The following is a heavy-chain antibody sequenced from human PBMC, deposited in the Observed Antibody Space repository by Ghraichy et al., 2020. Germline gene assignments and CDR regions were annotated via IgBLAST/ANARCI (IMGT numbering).Heavy chain of an antibody. CDR1: GYTFTSYD. CDR2: MNPNSGNT. J-gene: IGHJ6*02. CDR3: ARDQRRWLRVRGGLWYYGMDV. Sequence: ASVKVSCKASGYTFTSYDINWVRQATGQGLEWMGWMNPNSGNTGYAQKFQGRVTMTRNTSISTAYMELSSLRSEDTAVYYCARDQRRWLRVRGGLWYYGMDVWGQGTTVTVSS. V-gene: IGHV1-8*01. D-gene: IGHD5-12*01.